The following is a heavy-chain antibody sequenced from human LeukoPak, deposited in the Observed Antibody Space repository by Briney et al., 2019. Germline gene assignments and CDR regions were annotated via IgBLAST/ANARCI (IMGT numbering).Heavy chain of an antibody. Sequence: GRSLRLSCAASGFTFSSYGMHWVRQAPGKGLEWVAVVSHDGTNEFSADSVKGRFTISRDNSMDTLYLQMNSLRAEDTAVYYCAKGSGGSYYGYFDYWGQGTLVTVSS. CDR3: AKGSGGSYYGYFDY. D-gene: IGHD1-26*01. CDR2: VSHDGTNE. V-gene: IGHV3-30*18. CDR1: GFTFSSYG. J-gene: IGHJ4*02.